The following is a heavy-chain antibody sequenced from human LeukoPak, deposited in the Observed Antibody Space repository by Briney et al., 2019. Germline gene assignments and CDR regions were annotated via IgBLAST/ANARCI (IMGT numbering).Heavy chain of an antibody. V-gene: IGHV3-30*03. CDR1: GFTFSGYG. CDR3: VRVNNAWYYDY. Sequence: PGGSLRLSCAASGFTFSGYGMHWVRQAPGKGLEWVAVISYDGSNEFYADSVKGRFTISRDNSKNTLYLQMNSLRVKDTAMYYCVRVNNAWYYDYWGQGTLVTVSS. D-gene: IGHD1/OR15-1a*01. CDR2: ISYDGSNE. J-gene: IGHJ4*02.